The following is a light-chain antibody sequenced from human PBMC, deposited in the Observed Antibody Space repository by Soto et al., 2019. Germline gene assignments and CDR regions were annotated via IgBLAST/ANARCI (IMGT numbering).Light chain of an antibody. CDR2: AAS. CDR3: QQVYAYPST. J-gene: IGKJ4*01. V-gene: IGKV1-9*01. CDR1: LPISNY. Sequence: DIQMTQSPSSLSASVGDRVTITCRASLPISNYLAWYQQEPGKAPKLLIHAASTLQSGVPSRFSGSGSGTDFTLIISSLQPEDFATYYCQQVYAYPSTFGGGTKVDI.